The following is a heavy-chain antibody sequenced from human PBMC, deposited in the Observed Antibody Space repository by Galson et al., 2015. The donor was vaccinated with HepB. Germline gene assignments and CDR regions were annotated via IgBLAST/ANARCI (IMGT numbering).Heavy chain of an antibody. CDR2: INAGNGNT. CDR1: GYTFTSYA. J-gene: IGHJ6*02. Sequence: SVKVSCKASGYTFTSYAMHWVRQAPGQRLEWMGWINAGNGNTKYSQKFQGRVTITRDTSASTAYMELSSLRSEDTAVYYCASKGYCSGGSCYSGYYGMDVWGQGTTVTVSS. D-gene: IGHD2-15*01. CDR3: ASKGYCSGGSCYSGYYGMDV. V-gene: IGHV1-3*01.